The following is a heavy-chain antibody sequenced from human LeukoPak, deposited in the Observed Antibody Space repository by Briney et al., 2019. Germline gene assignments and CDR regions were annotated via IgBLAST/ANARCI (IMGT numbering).Heavy chain of an antibody. CDR1: GFTFSSYA. CDR2: ISGSGDST. V-gene: IGHV3-23*01. Sequence: GGSLRLSCAASGFTFSSYAMSWVRQAPGKGLEWVSVISGSGDSTYSANSVKGRFTISRDNSKNTLYLQMNRLRAEDTAVYYCARDRFDPWGQGTLVTVSS. CDR3: ARDRFDP. J-gene: IGHJ5*02.